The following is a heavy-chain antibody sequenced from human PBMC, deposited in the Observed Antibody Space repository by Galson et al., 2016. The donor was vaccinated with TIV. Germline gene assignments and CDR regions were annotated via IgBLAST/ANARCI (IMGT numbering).Heavy chain of an antibody. J-gene: IGHJ4*02. CDR3: ARDTPSLLAAATMNY. V-gene: IGHV1-18*01. Sequence: SVKVSCKASGYIFNNFGVSWVRQAPGQGLEWMAWISVYNGNTNYAQSLQGRVTLTTDTSTSTAYMELGSLRSDDTAVYYCARDTPSLLAAATMNYWGQGTLVTVSS. CDR1: GYIFNNFG. D-gene: IGHD6-25*01. CDR2: ISVYNGNT.